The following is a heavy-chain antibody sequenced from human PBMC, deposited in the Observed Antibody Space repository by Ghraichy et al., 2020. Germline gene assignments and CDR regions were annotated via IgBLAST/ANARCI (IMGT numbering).Heavy chain of an antibody. CDR2: IKSKTDGGTT. D-gene: IGHD4-11*01. CDR3: TTAYNAMTTASY. Sequence: LSLTCAASGFTFSNAWMSWVRQAPGKGLEWVGRIKSKTDGGTTDYAAPVKGRFTISRDDSKNTLYLQMNSLKTEDTAVYYCTTAYNAMTTASYWGQGTLVTVSS. CDR1: GFTFSNAW. J-gene: IGHJ4*02. V-gene: IGHV3-15*01.